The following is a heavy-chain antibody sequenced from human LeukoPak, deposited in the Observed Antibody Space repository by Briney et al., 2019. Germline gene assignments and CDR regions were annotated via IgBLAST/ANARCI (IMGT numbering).Heavy chain of an antibody. V-gene: IGHV4-59*01. CDR2: IYYSGST. J-gene: IGHJ5*02. CDR1: GGSISSYY. D-gene: IGHD3-3*01. Sequence: SETLSLTCTVSGGSISSYYWSWIRQPPGKGLEWIGYIYYSGSTNYNPSLKSRVTISVDTSKNQFSLKLSSVTAADTAVYYCARALGSYYDFWSGYGHNWFDPWGQGTLVIVSS. CDR3: ARALGSYYDFWSGYGHNWFDP.